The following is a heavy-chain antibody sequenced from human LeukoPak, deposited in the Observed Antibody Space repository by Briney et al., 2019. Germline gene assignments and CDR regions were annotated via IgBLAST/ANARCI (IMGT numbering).Heavy chain of an antibody. CDR1: GYTFTDYY. Sequence: ASVKVSCKASGYTFTDYYMHWVRLAPGPTFEWLAWINPKSGDTHYTQKFQGRVTVTTDTSITSVYMELSGLQSDDTAVYYCVRGLTGGSGDWGQGTLVTVSS. CDR2: INPKSGDT. J-gene: IGHJ4*02. CDR3: VRGLTGGSGD. D-gene: IGHD6-19*01. V-gene: IGHV1-2*02.